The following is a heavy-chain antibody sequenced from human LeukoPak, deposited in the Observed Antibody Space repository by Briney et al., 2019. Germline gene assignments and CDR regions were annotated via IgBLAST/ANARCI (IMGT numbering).Heavy chain of an antibody. CDR3: ARERAARPNYYYMDV. Sequence: GGSLRLSCAASGFTFSSYAMHWVRQAPGKGLEWVAVISYDGSNKYYADSVKGRFTISRDNSKNTLYLQMNSLRAEDTAVYYCARERAARPNYYYMDVWGKGTTVTVS. CDR2: ISYDGSNK. CDR1: GFTFSSYA. D-gene: IGHD6-6*01. J-gene: IGHJ6*03. V-gene: IGHV3-30*01.